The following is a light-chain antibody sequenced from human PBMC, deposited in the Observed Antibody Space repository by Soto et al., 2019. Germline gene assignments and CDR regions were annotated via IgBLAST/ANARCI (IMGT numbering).Light chain of an antibody. CDR2: YDS. V-gene: IGLV3-21*01. CDR1: HIGSKS. Sequence: SYELTQSPSVSVAPGQTATITCGGNHIGSKSVNWYQQKAGQAPVLVMSYDSDRPSGIPERFSGSNSGNTATLTLSRVESGDEADYYCQVWDTRNDHHVFGSGTKLTVL. J-gene: IGLJ1*01. CDR3: QVWDTRNDHHV.